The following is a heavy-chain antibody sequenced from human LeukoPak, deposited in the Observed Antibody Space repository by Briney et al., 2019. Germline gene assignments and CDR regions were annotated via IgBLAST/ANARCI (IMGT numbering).Heavy chain of an antibody. J-gene: IGHJ4*02. V-gene: IGHV4-30-4*08. D-gene: IGHD3-10*01. CDR1: GFTFSSYW. CDR3: ARIPGVRKYGSGTAY. Sequence: LRLSCAGSGFTFSSYWMHWVRQAPGKGLEWIGYIYYSGSTYYNPSLKSRVTISVDTSKNQFSLKLSSVTAADTAVYYCARIPGVRKYGSGTAYWGQGTLVTVSS. CDR2: IYYSGST.